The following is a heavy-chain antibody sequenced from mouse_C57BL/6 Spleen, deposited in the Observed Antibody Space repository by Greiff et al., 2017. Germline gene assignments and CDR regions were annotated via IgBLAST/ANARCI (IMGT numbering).Heavy chain of an antibody. CDR3: ARWLLPHFDY. J-gene: IGHJ2*01. V-gene: IGHV1-81*01. Sequence: VQLVESGAELARPGASVKLSCKASGYTFTRYGISWVKQRTGQGLEWIGEIYPRSGNTYYNEKFKGKATLTADKSSSTAYMELRSLTSEDSAVYFCARWLLPHFDYWGQGTTLTVSS. D-gene: IGHD2-3*01. CDR1: GYTFTRYG. CDR2: IYPRSGNT.